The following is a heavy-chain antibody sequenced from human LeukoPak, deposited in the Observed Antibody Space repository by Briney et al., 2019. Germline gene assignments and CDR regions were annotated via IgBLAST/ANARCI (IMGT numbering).Heavy chain of an antibody. V-gene: IGHV4-59*01. Sequence: SETLSLTCTVSGGFISSYYWSWIRQPPGKGLEWIGYIYYSGSTDYNPSLKSRITISVDTSKNQFSLKLSSVTAADTAVYYCVRGSSSDYYAMDVWGQGTTVTVSS. J-gene: IGHJ6*02. CDR3: VRGSSSDYYAMDV. CDR2: IYYSGST. CDR1: GGFISSYY. D-gene: IGHD6-13*01.